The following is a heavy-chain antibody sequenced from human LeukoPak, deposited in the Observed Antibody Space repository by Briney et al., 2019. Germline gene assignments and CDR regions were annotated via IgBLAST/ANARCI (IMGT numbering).Heavy chain of an antibody. Sequence: PGGSLRLSCAASGFTFSSYAMSWVRQAPGKGLEWVSAISGSGGSTYYADSVKGRFTISRDNSKNTLYLQMNSLRAGDTAVYYCAKYRHIVVVTAIPIPPFDYWGQGTLVTVSS. CDR3: AKYRHIVVVTAIPIPPFDY. D-gene: IGHD2-21*02. CDR2: ISGSGGST. V-gene: IGHV3-23*01. CDR1: GFTFSSYA. J-gene: IGHJ4*02.